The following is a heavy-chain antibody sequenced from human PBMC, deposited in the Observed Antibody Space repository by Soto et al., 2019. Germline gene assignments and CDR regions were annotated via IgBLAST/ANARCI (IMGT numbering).Heavy chain of an antibody. CDR3: TRVGGYYGDYPNFDY. D-gene: IGHD4-17*01. V-gene: IGHV4-59*01. CDR2: IYYSGST. CDR1: GGSISGYY. Sequence: TLSLTCLVSGGSISGYYWSWLRQPPGKGLEWIGNIYYSGSTNYNPSRKSQVTISVDTSKNQFSLKLRSVTAADTAVYYCTRVGGYYGDYPNFDYWGQGTLVTVSS. J-gene: IGHJ4*02.